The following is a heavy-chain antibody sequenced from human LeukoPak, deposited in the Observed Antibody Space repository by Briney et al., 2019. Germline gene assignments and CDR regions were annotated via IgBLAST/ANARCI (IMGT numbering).Heavy chain of an antibody. J-gene: IGHJ4*02. CDR3: AIDSPSTNVNPH. D-gene: IGHD1-14*01. Sequence: SETLSLTCAVYGGSFSGYYWSWIRQPPGKGLEWIGEINHSGSTNYNPSLKSRVTISVDTSKNQFSLKLSSVTVADTAVYYCAIDSPSTNVNPHWGQGTLVTVS. V-gene: IGHV4-34*01. CDR1: GGSFSGYY. CDR2: INHSGST.